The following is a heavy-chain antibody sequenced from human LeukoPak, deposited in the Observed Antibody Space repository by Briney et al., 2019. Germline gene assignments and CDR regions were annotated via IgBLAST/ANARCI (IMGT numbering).Heavy chain of an antibody. J-gene: IGHJ4*02. CDR3: ARSYSSSSRELRY. CDR2: INPNSGGT. CDR1: GYTFTGYY. V-gene: IGHV1-2*02. Sequence: ASVKVSCKASGYTFTGYYMHWVRQAPGQGLEWMGWINPNSGGTNYAQKFQGRVTMTRDTSISTAYMELSRLRSDDTAVYYCARSYSSSSRELRYWGQGTLVTVSS. D-gene: IGHD6-6*01.